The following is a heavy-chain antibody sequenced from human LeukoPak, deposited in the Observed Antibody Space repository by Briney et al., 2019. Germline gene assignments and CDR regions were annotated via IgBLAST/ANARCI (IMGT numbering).Heavy chain of an antibody. J-gene: IGHJ4*02. CDR1: GFSFISYE. D-gene: IGHD5-12*01. V-gene: IGHV3-48*03. CDR2: ISSSGSTI. CDR3: AREVGSGYDRFDY. Sequence: GGSLRLSCVASGFSFISYEMHWVRQAPGKGLEWLSYISSSGSTIYYADSVKGRFTISRDNAKNSLYLQMNSLRAEDTAVYYCAREVGSGYDRFDYWGQGTLVTVSS.